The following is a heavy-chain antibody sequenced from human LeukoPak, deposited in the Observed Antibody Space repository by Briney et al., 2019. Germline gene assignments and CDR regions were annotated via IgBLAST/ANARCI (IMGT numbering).Heavy chain of an antibody. D-gene: IGHD4-11*01. V-gene: IGHV4-30-4*08. CDR2: IYYSGST. J-gene: IGHJ4*02. CDR1: GGSISSGDYY. Sequence: SETLSLTCTVSGGSISSGDYYWSWIRQPPGKGLEWIGYIYYSGSTYYNPSLKSRVTISVDTSKNQFSLKLSSVTAADTAVYYCARVGARTTVPYDYWGQGTLVTVSS. CDR3: ARVGARTTVPYDY.